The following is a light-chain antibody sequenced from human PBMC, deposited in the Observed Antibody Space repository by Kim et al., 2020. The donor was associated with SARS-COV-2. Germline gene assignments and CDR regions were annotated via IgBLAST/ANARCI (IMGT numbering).Light chain of an antibody. Sequence: SPGERAPLSCRARQSVASSQLAWYQQKPGQAPRLLIYGASSRATRIPDKFSGSGAGTGFTLTISRLEPGDFAVYYCQQFRRSPWTFGQGTKVDIK. CDR1: QSVASSQ. J-gene: IGKJ1*01. V-gene: IGKV3-20*01. CDR2: GAS. CDR3: QQFRRSPWT.